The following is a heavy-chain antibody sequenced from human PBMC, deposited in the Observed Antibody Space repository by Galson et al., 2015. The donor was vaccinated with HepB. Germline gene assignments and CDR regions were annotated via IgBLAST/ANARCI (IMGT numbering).Heavy chain of an antibody. J-gene: IGHJ4*02. CDR1: GFAFNTYS. Sequence: SLRLSCAASGFAFNTYSMSWVRQAPGEGLEWVSYISSGSGTKLYADSVQGRFTISRDDAKNSLYLQMNSLRAEDTAMYYCARGVPFTVQGAHFDHWGQGTLVAVSS. D-gene: IGHD2-2*01. CDR2: ISSGSGTK. V-gene: IGHV3-48*01. CDR3: ARGVPFTVQGAHFDH.